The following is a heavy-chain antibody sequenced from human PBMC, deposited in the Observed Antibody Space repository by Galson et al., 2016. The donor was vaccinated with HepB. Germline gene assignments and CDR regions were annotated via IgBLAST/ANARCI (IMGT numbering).Heavy chain of an antibody. CDR1: GYTFIGYY. CDR3: ASGTYIDFEF. CDR2: INPNSGGT. J-gene: IGHJ4*02. D-gene: IGHD1-26*01. Sequence: SVKVSCKASGYTFIGYYMHRVRQAPGQGLEWMGWINPNSGGTNYAQQFQGRVTVTRDKSVSTAYMELSGLRYDDTAVYYCASGTYIDFEFWGQGTLVTVSS. V-gene: IGHV1-2*02.